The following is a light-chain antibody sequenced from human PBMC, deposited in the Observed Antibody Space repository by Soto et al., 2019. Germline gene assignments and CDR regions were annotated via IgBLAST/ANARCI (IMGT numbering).Light chain of an antibody. V-gene: IGKV1-5*01. CDR3: QQYDNLPLT. Sequence: DIQMTQSRSTLSASVGDRVTITFRASQSISSWLAWYQQKPGKAPKLLIYDASSLESGVPSRFSGSGSGTEFTLTISSLQPEDIATYYCQQYDNLPLTFGGGTKVDI. J-gene: IGKJ4*01. CDR2: DAS. CDR1: QSISSW.